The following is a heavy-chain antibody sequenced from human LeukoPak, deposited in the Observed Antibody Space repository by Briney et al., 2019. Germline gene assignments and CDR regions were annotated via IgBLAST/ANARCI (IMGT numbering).Heavy chain of an antibody. CDR2: IYYSGST. CDR3: ARGAIVGATNFDY. V-gene: IGHV4-59*01. J-gene: IGHJ4*02. CDR1: GGSISSYY. D-gene: IGHD1-26*01. Sequence: SQTLSLTCTVSGGSISSYYWSWIWQPPGKGLEWLGYIYYSGSTNYNPSLKSRVTISVDTSKNQFSLKLSSVTAADTAVYYCARGAIVGATNFDYWGQGTLVTVSS.